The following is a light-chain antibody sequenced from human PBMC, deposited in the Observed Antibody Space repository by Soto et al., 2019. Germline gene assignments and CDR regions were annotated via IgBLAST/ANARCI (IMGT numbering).Light chain of an antibody. CDR3: MQGTHWPPYT. V-gene: IGKV2-30*01. CDR1: QSLAYSDGNTY. CDR2: KVS. Sequence: DVVMTQSPLSLPVTLGQPASISCRSSQSLAYSDGNTYLNWFQQRPGQSPRRLIYKVSNRDSGVPDRFRRRGSGTDFTLKISRVEGEDVGVYYCMQGTHWPPYTFGQGTKLEIK. J-gene: IGKJ2*01.